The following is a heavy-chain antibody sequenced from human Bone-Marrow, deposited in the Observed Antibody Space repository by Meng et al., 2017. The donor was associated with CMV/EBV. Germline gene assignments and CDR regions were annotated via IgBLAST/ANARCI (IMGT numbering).Heavy chain of an antibody. J-gene: IGHJ5*02. Sequence: GESLKISCAASGFTFSSYSMSWIRQAPGKGLEWVSYISSSGSTIYYADSVKGRFTISRDNAKNSLYLQMNSLRAEDTAVYYCARDFFGGGWFDPWGQGTLVTVSS. CDR3: ARDFFGGGWFDP. V-gene: IGHV3-48*04. CDR1: GFTFSSYS. D-gene: IGHD3-10*01. CDR2: ISSSGSTI.